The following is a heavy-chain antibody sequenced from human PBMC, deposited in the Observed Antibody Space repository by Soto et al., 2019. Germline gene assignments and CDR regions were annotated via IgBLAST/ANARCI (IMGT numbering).Heavy chain of an antibody. CDR2: IYWNDDK. CDR1: GLSFGTSGVG. CDR3: ASMTTVATAAFDI. Sequence: QITLKESGPPQMKPTQTLTLTCTASGLSFGTSGVGVGWIRQPPGEALEWLALIYWNDDKRYSPSLKSSLTITKDTSKNQVVLTMTNVDPVDTATYYCASMTTVATAAFDIWGQGTMVTVSS. V-gene: IGHV2-5*01. J-gene: IGHJ3*02. D-gene: IGHD4-17*01.